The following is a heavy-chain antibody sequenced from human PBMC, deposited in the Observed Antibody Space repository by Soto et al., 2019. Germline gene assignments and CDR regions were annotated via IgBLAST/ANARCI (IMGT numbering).Heavy chain of an antibody. CDR1: GFTFSSYS. D-gene: IGHD3-22*01. CDR3: ASRFDYYDSSGPTMTRYGMDV. V-gene: IGHV3-21*01. Sequence: PGGSLRLSCAASGFTFSSYSMNWVRQAPGKGLEWVSSISSSSSYIYYADSVKGRFTISRDNAKNSLYLQMNSLRAEDTAVYYCASRFDYYDSSGPTMTRYGMDVWGQGTTVTVSS. J-gene: IGHJ6*02. CDR2: ISSSSSYI.